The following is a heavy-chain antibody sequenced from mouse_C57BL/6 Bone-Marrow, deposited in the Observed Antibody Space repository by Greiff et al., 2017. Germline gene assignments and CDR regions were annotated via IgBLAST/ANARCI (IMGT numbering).Heavy chain of an antibody. V-gene: IGHV5-4*01. Sequence: DVQLVESGGGLVKPGGSLKLSCAASGFTFSSYAMSWVRQTPEKRLEWVATISDGGSYTYYPDNVKGRFTISRDNAKNNLYLQMSHLKSEDTAMYYCARVGLLLDYWGQGTTLTVSS. CDR1: GFTFSSYA. CDR3: ARVGLLLDY. J-gene: IGHJ2*01. D-gene: IGHD1-1*01. CDR2: ISDGGSYT.